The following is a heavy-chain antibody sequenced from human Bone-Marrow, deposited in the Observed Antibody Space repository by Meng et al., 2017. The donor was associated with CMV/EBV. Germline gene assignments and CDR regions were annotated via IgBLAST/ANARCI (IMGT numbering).Heavy chain of an antibody. V-gene: IGHV3-30*02. CDR3: AKDLTGDNAFDV. D-gene: IGHD1-26*01. CDR1: GFTFTRHD. J-gene: IGHJ3*01. Sequence: GGSLRLSCAASGFTFTRHDMHWVRQGPGKGLEWVAFIRYDGSNKYYADSVKGRFTITRDNSKDTLYLQMNSLRGEDTAVYYCAKDLTGDNAFDVWGQGTMVTVSS. CDR2: IRYDGSNK.